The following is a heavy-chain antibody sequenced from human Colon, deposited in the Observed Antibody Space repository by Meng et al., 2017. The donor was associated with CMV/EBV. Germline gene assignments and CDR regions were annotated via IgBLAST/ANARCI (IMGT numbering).Heavy chain of an antibody. CDR3: AKDSLQSGGSYGMDV. CDR2: IRYDGSNK. J-gene: IGHJ6*02. V-gene: IGHV3-30*02. D-gene: IGHD2-15*01. Sequence: GGSLRLSCAASGFTFSSYGMHWVRQAPGKGLEWVAFIRYDGSNKYYADSVKGRFTISRDNSKNTLYLQMNSLRAEDTAVYYCAKDSLQSGGSYGMDVWGLGTTVTVSS. CDR1: GFTFSSYG.